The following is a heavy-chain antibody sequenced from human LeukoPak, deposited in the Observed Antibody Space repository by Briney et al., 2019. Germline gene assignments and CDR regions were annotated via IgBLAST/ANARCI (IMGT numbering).Heavy chain of an antibody. V-gene: IGHV1-18*01. D-gene: IGHD2-2*01. CDR2: ISAYNGNT. Sequence: ASVKVSCKASGYSFIRYHIHWVRQAPGQGLEWMGWISAYNGNTNYAQKLQGRVTMTTDTSTSTAYMELRSLRSDDTAVYYCARDRGYCSSTSCYDLDYWGQGTLVTVSS. CDR1: GYSFIRYH. J-gene: IGHJ4*02. CDR3: ARDRGYCSSTSCYDLDY.